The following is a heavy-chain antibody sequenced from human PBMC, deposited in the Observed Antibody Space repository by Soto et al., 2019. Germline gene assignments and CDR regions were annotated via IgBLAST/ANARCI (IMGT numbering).Heavy chain of an antibody. CDR1: GYTFTSYG. D-gene: IGHD1-26*01. CDR2: ISAYNGNT. J-gene: IGHJ4*02. V-gene: IGHV1-18*01. CDR3: ARDPSGNYPYYFDY. Sequence: SVKVSCKASGYTFTSYGISWVRQAPGQGLEWMGWISAYNGNTNYAQKLQGRVTMTTDTSTSTAYIELRSLRSYDTAVYYCARDPSGNYPYYFDYWGQGTLVTVSS.